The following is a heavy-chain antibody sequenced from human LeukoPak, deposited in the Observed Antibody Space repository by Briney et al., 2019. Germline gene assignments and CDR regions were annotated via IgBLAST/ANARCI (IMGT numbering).Heavy chain of an antibody. J-gene: IGHJ4*02. CDR2: VKPDESEK. V-gene: IGHV3-7*01. CDR3: VTHEVTVITRSTFDY. Sequence: GGSLRLSCAASGFTFSNYGMSWVRQAPGKGLEWVANVKPDESEKYYGDSVKGRFTISRDNAKNSLYLQMHSLRVDDTAVYYCVTHEVTVITRSTFDYWGQGTLLTVSS. CDR1: GFTFSNYG. D-gene: IGHD4-23*01.